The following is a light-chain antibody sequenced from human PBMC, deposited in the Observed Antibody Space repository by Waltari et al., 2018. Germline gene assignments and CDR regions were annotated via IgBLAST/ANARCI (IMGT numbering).Light chain of an antibody. CDR3: QQYYSTPLT. J-gene: IGKJ4*01. CDR1: QSVLSSSNNKNY. CDR2: WAS. Sequence: DIVMTQSPDSLAVSLGERPTIDCKYTQSVLSSSNNKNYLAWYQKKPRQPPKLLISWASTRESGFPDRFSGSGSGTDFTLTISSLQAEDVAVYYCQQYYSTPLTFGGGTKVEIK. V-gene: IGKV4-1*01.